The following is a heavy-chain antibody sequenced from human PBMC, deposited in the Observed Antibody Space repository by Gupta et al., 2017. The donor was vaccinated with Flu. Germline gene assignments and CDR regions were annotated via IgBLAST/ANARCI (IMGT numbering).Heavy chain of an antibody. CDR1: GFTFSSYG. V-gene: IGHV3-33*01. J-gene: IGHJ6*02. CDR2: IWYDGSNK. Sequence: QVQLVESGGGVVQPGRSLSLSCAASGFTFSSYGMHWVRQAPGKGLEWVAVIWYDGSNKYYADSVKGRFTISRDNSKNTLYLQMNSLRAEDTAVYYCARKGPNYGMDVWGQGTTVTVSS. CDR3: ARKGPNYGMDV.